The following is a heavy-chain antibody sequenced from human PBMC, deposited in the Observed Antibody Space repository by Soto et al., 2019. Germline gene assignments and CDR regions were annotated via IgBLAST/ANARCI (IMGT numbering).Heavy chain of an antibody. CDR3: ARESRGYYYYGMDV. Sequence: VSCRDSGYTFXSYGISGGRQAPGQGLEWMGWISAYNGNTNYAQKLQGRVTMTTDTSTSTAYMELRSLRSYDTAVYYCARESRGYYYYGMDVGGQGTTGTVSS. J-gene: IGHJ6*02. CDR2: ISAYNGNT. D-gene: IGHD6-13*01. V-gene: IGHV1-18*01. CDR1: GYTFXSYG.